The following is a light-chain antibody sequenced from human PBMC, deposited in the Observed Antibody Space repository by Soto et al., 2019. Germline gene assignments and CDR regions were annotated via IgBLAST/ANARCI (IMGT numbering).Light chain of an antibody. Sequence: EIVLTQSPGTLYWSTGERATLSCRASQSVSSSFLAWYQQKPGQAPRLLIYGASSRATGIPDRFSGSGSGTDFTLTISGLEPEDFAVYYCQQYDSSPWTFGQGTKVEIK. J-gene: IGKJ1*01. V-gene: IGKV3-20*01. CDR3: QQYDSSPWT. CDR1: QSVSSSF. CDR2: GAS.